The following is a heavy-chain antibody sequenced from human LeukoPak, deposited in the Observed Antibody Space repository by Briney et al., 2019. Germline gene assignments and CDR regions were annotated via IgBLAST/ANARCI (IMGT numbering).Heavy chain of an antibody. Sequence: GESLKISCKGSGYSLTSYWIGWVRQMPGKGLERMGIIYPGDSDTRYSPSFQGQVTISADKSISTAYLQWSSLKASDTAMYYCARLKYSSSSGIDYWGRGTLVTVSS. CDR2: IYPGDSDT. CDR1: GYSLTSYW. J-gene: IGHJ4*02. D-gene: IGHD6-6*01. V-gene: IGHV5-51*01. CDR3: ARLKYSSSSGIDY.